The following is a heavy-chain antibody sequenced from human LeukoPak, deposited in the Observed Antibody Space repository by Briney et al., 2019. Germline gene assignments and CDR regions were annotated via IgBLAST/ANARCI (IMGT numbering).Heavy chain of an antibody. Sequence: GGSLRLSCAASGFTFSSYGMHWVRQAPGKGLEWVAFIRYDGSNKYYADSVKGRFTISRDNSKNTLYLQLNSLRAEDTAVYYCARDTYGSGSYYNAPLDYWGQGTLVTVSS. V-gene: IGHV3-30*02. CDR1: GFTFSSYG. J-gene: IGHJ4*02. CDR2: IRYDGSNK. CDR3: ARDTYGSGSYYNAPLDY. D-gene: IGHD3-10*01.